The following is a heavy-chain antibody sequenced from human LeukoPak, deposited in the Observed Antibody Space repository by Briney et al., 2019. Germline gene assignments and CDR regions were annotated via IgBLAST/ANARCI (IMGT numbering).Heavy chain of an antibody. CDR1: GYTFTGYY. V-gene: IGHV1-2*02. D-gene: IGHD3-22*01. CDR2: INPNSGGT. CDR3: ATRGAHYYDSSGYARPFDY. J-gene: IGHJ4*02. Sequence: ASVKVSCKASGYTFTGYYMHRVRQAPGQGLEWMGWINPNSGGTNYAQKFQGRVTMTRDTSISTAYMELSRLRSDDTAVYYCATRGAHYYDSSGYARPFDYWGQGTLVTVSS.